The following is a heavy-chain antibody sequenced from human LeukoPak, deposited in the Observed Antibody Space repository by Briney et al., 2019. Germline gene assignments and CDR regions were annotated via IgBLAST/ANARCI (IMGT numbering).Heavy chain of an antibody. J-gene: IGHJ4*02. CDR3: ARGSWPVS. D-gene: IGHD6-19*01. V-gene: IGHV4-34*01. CDR2: INHSGST. Sequence: TSETLSLTCAVYGGSFSCYYWSWIRQPPGKGLEWIGEINHSGSTNYNPSLKSRVTISVDTSKNQFSLKLSSVTAADTAVYYCARGSWPVSWGQGTLVTVSS. CDR1: GGSFSCYY.